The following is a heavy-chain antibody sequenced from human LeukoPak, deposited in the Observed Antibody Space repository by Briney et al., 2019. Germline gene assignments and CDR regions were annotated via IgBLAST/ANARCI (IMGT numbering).Heavy chain of an antibody. CDR3: ARDFQRYTANPLGDY. J-gene: IGHJ4*02. CDR1: GFTFSSYS. CDR2: ISSSSSYI. Sequence: GGSLRLSCAASGFTFSSYSMNWVRQAPGKGLEWVSSISSSSSYIYYADSVKGRFTISRDNAKNSLYLQMNSLRAEDTAVYYCARDFQRYTANPLGDYWGQGTLVTVSS. V-gene: IGHV3-21*01. D-gene: IGHD5-18*01.